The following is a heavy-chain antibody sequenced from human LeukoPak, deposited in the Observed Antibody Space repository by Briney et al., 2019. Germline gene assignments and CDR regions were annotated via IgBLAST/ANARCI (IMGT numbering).Heavy chain of an antibody. D-gene: IGHD6-6*01. Sequence: PGGSLRLSCAASGFTFSNHWMHWVRQAPGKGLVWVSRINTDGSSTTYADSVKGRFTISRDNAKNTLYLQMNGLRAEDTAVYYCVRDALAPRRDFDFWGQGTLVTVSS. CDR1: GFTFSNHW. CDR3: VRDALAPRRDFDF. J-gene: IGHJ4*02. CDR2: INTDGSST. V-gene: IGHV3-74*01.